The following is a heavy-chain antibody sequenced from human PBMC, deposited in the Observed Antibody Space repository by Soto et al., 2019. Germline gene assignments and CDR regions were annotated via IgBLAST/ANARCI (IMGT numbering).Heavy chain of an antibody. CDR2: IIPIFRTP. Sequence: QVQLVQSGAEVVKPGSSVKVSCKASGDTFDTFAISWVRQAPGQGLEWMGGIIPIFRTPDYGQKFQGRVTITADESTSTAYMELSSLRSEDTAVYYCARDKDRKQLGGNYYYALDVWGQGTTVTVSS. D-gene: IGHD1-1*01. CDR3: ARDKDRKQLGGNYYYALDV. V-gene: IGHV1-69*12. J-gene: IGHJ6*02. CDR1: GDTFDTFA.